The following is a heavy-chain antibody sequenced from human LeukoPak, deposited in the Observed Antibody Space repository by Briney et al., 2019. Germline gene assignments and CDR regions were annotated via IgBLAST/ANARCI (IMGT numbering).Heavy chain of an antibody. D-gene: IGHD3-22*01. J-gene: IGHJ5*02. V-gene: IGHV4-39*01. CDR2: IYYSGST. Sequence: SETLSLTCTVSGGSISSSSYYWGWIRQPPGKGLEWIGSIYYSGSTYYNPSLKSRVTISVDTSKNQFSQKLSSVTAADTAVYYCARRRIVVATGWFDPWGQGTLVTVSS. CDR3: ARRRIVVATGWFDP. CDR1: GGSISSSSYY.